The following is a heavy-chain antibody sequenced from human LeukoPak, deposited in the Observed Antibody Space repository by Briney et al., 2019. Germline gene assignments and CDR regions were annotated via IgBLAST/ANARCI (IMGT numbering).Heavy chain of an antibody. CDR1: GYTFTGYY. CDR3: ARAKVDTAMVWPDWYPIDY. CDR2: INPNSGGT. V-gene: IGHV1-2*06. Sequence: ASVKVSCKASGYTFTGYYKHWERQAPGQGLDWMGRINPNSGGTNYAQKFQDRVTMTRDTSISTAYMELSRLRSDDTAVYYCARAKVDTAMVWPDWYPIDYWGQGTLVTVSS. D-gene: IGHD5-18*01. J-gene: IGHJ4*02.